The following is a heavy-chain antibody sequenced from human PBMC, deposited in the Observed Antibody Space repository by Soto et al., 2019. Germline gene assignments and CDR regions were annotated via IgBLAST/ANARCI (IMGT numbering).Heavy chain of an antibody. CDR2: ISGCGGST. V-gene: IGHV3-23*01. D-gene: IGHD2-2*01. CDR3: AKDQGSLPGDIVVVPAAIHYYGMDV. CDR1: GFTFSSYA. J-gene: IGHJ6*02. Sequence: PGGSLRLSCAASGFTFSSYAMSWVRQAPGKGLEWVSAISGCGGSTYYADSVKGRFIISRDNSKNTLYLQMNSLRAEDTAVYYCAKDQGSLPGDIVVVPAAIHYYGMDVWGQGTTVTVSS.